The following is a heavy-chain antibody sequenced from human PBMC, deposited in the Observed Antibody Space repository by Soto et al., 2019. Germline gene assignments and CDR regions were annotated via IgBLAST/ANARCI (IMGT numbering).Heavy chain of an antibody. CDR3: ARDREAYDSSGCIDF. V-gene: IGHV4-31*03. J-gene: IGHJ4*02. D-gene: IGHD3-22*01. Sequence: QVQLQESGPGLVKPSQTLSLTCTVSGGSISSGGYYWSWIRQHPGEGMEWIGNIHYSGGTSYTPSLQSRVTISVVTSKNQSSLMLTSVAAADTAGYYCARDREAYDSSGCIDFWGQGTLVTVSS. CDR2: IHYSGGT. CDR1: GGSISSGGYY.